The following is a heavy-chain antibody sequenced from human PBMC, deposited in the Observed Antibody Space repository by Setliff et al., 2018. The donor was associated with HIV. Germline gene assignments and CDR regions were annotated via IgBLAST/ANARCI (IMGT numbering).Heavy chain of an antibody. D-gene: IGHD3-3*01. CDR3: ARGRDYTGSWFRPFYLDF. V-gene: IGHV4-34*01. Sequence: SETLSLTCAVYGGSFSAYHWSWIRQTPGKGLEWLGEINHSGSTAYNLALESRVSMSIDTSKNQFSLKLTSVTAADTAIYYCARGRDYTGSWFRPFYLDFWGHGNLVTISS. CDR2: INHSGST. CDR1: GGSFSAYH. J-gene: IGHJ4*01.